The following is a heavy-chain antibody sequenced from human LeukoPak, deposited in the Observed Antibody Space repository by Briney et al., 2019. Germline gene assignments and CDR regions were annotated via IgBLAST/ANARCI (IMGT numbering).Heavy chain of an antibody. Sequence: GGSLRLSCAASGFTFSSYAMSWVRQAPGKGLEWVSAISGSGGSTYYADSVKGRFTISRDNSKNTLYLQMNSLRAGDTAVYYCAKDGPRHPDIVGATPGHFDYWGQGTLVTVAS. V-gene: IGHV3-23*01. CDR3: AKDGPRHPDIVGATPGHFDY. CDR1: GFTFSSYA. J-gene: IGHJ4*02. D-gene: IGHD1-26*01. CDR2: ISGSGGST.